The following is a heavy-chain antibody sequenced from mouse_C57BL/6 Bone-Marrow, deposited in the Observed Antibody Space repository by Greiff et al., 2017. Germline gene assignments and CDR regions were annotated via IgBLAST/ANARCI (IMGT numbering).Heavy chain of an antibody. CDR2: INSDGGST. V-gene: IGHV5-2*01. D-gene: IGHD2-2*01. CDR1: EYEFPSHD. Sequence: EVKLMESGGGLVQPGESLKLSCESNEYEFPSHDMSWVRKTPEKRLELVAAINSDGGSTYYPDTMERRFIISRDKTKKTLYLQMSSLRSEDTALYYCARLWLRRLFAYWGQGTLVTVSA. J-gene: IGHJ3*01. CDR3: ARLWLRRLFAY.